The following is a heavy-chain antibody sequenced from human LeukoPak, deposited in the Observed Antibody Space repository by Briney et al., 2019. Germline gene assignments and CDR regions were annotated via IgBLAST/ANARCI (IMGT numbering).Heavy chain of an antibody. CDR2: IKQDGGEK. Sequence: PGGSLRLSCAAPGFTFIRYWMSCVRQAPGKGLEWVANIKQDGGEKYYVDSVKGRFTISRDNDKHSLYLQINSMRPEETAVYYSAGRGAGNLYYFDHWGQGTLVTASS. CDR1: GFTFIRYW. CDR3: AGRGAGNLYYFDH. D-gene: IGHD1-26*01. V-gene: IGHV3-7*02. J-gene: IGHJ4*02.